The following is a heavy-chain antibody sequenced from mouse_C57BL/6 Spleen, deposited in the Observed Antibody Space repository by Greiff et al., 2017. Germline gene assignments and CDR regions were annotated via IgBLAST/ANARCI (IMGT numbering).Heavy chain of an antibody. D-gene: IGHD3-3*01. Sequence: QLPGAELVQPGASVKMSCKSSGYTYTSYWITWVKQRPGQGQEWIGDNYPGSGSTNYNEKFKSKATLTVDTSSSTAYMQLSSLTSEDSAVYYCARKGPYYFDYWGQGTTLAVSS. J-gene: IGHJ2*01. CDR2: NYPGSGST. V-gene: IGHV1-55*01. CDR1: GYTYTSYW. CDR3: ARKGPYYFDY.